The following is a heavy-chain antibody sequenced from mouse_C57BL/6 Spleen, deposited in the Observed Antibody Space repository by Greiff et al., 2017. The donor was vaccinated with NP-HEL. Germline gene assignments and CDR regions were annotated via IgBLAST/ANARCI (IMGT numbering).Heavy chain of an antibody. D-gene: IGHD3-2*02. CDR3: ARDSSGYDY. CDR1: GFTFSDYG. V-gene: IGHV5-17*01. J-gene: IGHJ2*01. CDR2: ISSGSSPI. Sequence: EVMLVESGGGLVKPGGSLKLSCAASGFTFSDYGMHWVRQAPEKGLAWVAYISSGSSPIYYADTVKGRFTISRDNAKNTLFLQMNRLRSEDTDMYDCARDSSGYDYWGKGTTLTAS.